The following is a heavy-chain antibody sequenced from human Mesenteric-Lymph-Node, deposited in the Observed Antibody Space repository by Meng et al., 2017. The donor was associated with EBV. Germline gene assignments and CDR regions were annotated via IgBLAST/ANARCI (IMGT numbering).Heavy chain of an antibody. CDR1: GDTFSTYA. CDR3: ARDRDAYNYYFDY. CDR2: IIPLFGPP. D-gene: IGHD5-24*01. J-gene: IGHJ4*02. V-gene: IGHV1-69*01. Sequence: QVQLVQSGDEVKKPGSSVKVSCKTSGDTFSTYAITWVRQAPGQGPEWMGGIIPLFGPPNYAQKFQGRVTIIADESTNTAYMELSSLRSEDTAVYYCARDRDAYNYYFDYWGQGTLVTVSS.